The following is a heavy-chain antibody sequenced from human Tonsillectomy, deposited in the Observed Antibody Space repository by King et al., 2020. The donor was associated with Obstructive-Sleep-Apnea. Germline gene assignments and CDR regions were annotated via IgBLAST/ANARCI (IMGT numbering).Heavy chain of an antibody. J-gene: IGHJ4*02. Sequence: VQLQESGPGLVKPSGTLSLTCAVSCGSISSSNWWGLVRQPPRKGVEWVWENYHSGGTNYNPSLKSRVTISVDKAKNQFSLKLSHVTSADTAVYYCARDPIAVAGLDYWGQGTLVTVSS. CDR3: ARDPIAVAGLDY. V-gene: IGHV4-4*02. CDR1: CGSISSSNW. D-gene: IGHD6-19*01. CDR2: NYHSGGT.